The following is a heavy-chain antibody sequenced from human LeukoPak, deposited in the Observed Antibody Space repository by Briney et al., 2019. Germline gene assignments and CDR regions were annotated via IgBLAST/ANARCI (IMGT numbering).Heavy chain of an antibody. J-gene: IGHJ4*02. D-gene: IGHD2-2*01. CDR1: GGSMSSDY. Sequence: SETLSLTCTVSGGSMSSDYWSWIRQPAGEGLEWIGRMYTSGSPNYNPSLKSRFTMSVDTSKNQFSLKLSSLAAANPPLYYVARITCSVTSCSLGGFGYWGQGTLVTVSS. CDR3: ARITCSVTSCSLGGFGY. V-gene: IGHV4-4*07. CDR2: MYTSGSP.